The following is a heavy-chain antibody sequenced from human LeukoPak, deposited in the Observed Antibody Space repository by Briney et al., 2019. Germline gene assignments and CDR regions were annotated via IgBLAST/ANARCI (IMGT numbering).Heavy chain of an antibody. D-gene: IGHD2-21*02. Sequence: GGSLRLSCAASGFTFSKYGMHWVRQAPGKGLEWVTVISYDGSNKYYVDSVKGRFTISRDNSKNTLYLQMNSLRPEDTAVYYCAKDWRDCSGGDCYHLDYWGQGTLVTVSS. CDR2: ISYDGSNK. CDR3: AKDWRDCSGGDCYHLDY. V-gene: IGHV3-30*18. J-gene: IGHJ4*02. CDR1: GFTFSKYG.